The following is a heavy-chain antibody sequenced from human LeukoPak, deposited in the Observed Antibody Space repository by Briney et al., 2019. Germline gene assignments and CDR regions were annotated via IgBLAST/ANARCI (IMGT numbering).Heavy chain of an antibody. Sequence: SQTLSLTCTVSGGSISSGSYDWSWIRQPAGKGLEWIGRIYTSGSTNYNPSLKSRVTISVDTSKNQFSLKLSSVTAADTAVYYCARAGSSSWYALAFDIWGQGTMVTVSS. V-gene: IGHV4-61*02. CDR1: GGSISSGSYD. J-gene: IGHJ3*02. D-gene: IGHD6-13*01. CDR2: IYTSGST. CDR3: ARAGSSSWYALAFDI.